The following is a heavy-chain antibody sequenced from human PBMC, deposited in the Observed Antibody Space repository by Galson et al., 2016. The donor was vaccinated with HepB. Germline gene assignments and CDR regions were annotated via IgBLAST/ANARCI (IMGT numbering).Heavy chain of an antibody. J-gene: IGHJ6*02. CDR2: ISSSADRT. CDR1: GFTFRNYA. CDR3: ASTLRKPGAFFGMDV. D-gene: IGHD3-3*02. V-gene: IGHV3-23*01. Sequence: SLRLSCASSGFTFRNYAMNWVRQSPGKGLEWVSIISSSADRTYYTDSVKGRFTISRDNSKNTLYLQMNSLRADDTALYYCASTLRKPGAFFGMDVWGQGTTVIVSS.